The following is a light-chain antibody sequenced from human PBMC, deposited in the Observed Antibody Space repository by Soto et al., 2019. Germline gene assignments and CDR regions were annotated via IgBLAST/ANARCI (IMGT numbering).Light chain of an antibody. J-gene: IGLJ2*01. CDR3: SSYASSNTQV. V-gene: IGLV2-14*01. Sequence: QSALTQPASVSGPPGQSSTVSCIGTSSDVGGYNYVSWYQQHPGKAPKLMIHDVSDRPSGVSNRYSGSKSGNTASLTISGLQAEDEAYYYCSSYASSNTQVFGGGSKLTVL. CDR2: DVS. CDR1: SSDVGGYNY.